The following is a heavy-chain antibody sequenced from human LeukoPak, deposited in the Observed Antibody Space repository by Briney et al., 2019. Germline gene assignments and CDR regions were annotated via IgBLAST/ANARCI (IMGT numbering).Heavy chain of an antibody. J-gene: IGHJ4*02. CDR2: IDPSDSYT. CDR3: ARSYSGYDYLDY. Sequence: GESLKISCKGSGYSFPSYWITWVRQMPGKGLEWMGRIDPSDSYTNYSPSFQGHVTISADKSIGTAYLQWSSLKASDTAMYYCARSYSGYDYLDYWGQGTLVTVSS. D-gene: IGHD5-12*01. CDR1: GYSFPSYW. V-gene: IGHV5-10-1*01.